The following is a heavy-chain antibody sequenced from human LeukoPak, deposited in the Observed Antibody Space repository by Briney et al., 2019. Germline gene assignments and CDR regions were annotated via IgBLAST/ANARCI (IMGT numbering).Heavy chain of an antibody. Sequence: ASVKVSCTASGYTFTGYYMHWVRQGPGQGLEWMGWINPHSGGTNYAQKFQGRVTMTRDTTNSTAYMEMSRLRTDDTAVYYCARVPHYCGSGSYSFDYWGQGTLVTVSS. CDR2: INPHSGGT. CDR1: GYTFTGYY. D-gene: IGHD3-10*01. CDR3: ARVPHYCGSGSYSFDY. V-gene: IGHV1-2*02. J-gene: IGHJ4*02.